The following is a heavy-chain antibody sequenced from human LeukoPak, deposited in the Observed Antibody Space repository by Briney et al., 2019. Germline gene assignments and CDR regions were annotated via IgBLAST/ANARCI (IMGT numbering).Heavy chain of an antibody. Sequence: PSETLSLTCTVSGGSFRSGNYFWSWIRQAPGKGLEGIGYIYFRGNTKYSPALESRVTISEDPSKNQFSLRLTSLTAADTAVYYCARVDWWFDIMTGWPAITNNGMDVWGQGTTVSVSS. CDR1: GGSFRSGNYF. V-gene: IGHV4-61*01. J-gene: IGHJ6*02. D-gene: IGHD3-9*01. CDR2: IYFRGNT. CDR3: ARVDWWFDIMTGWPAITNNGMDV.